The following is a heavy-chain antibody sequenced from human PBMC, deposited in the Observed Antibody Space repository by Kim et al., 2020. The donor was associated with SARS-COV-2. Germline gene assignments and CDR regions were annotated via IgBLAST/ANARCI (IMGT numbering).Heavy chain of an antibody. D-gene: IGHD3-22*01. CDR1: GGPISSGSYY. J-gene: IGHJ4*02. Sequence: SETLSLTCTVSGGPISSGSYYWSWIRQPAGKGLEWIGRIYTSGSTNYNPSLNSRVTISVDTSKNQFSLKLSSVTAADTAVYYCARTSTYYYDSSGYYDYWGQGTLVTVSS. V-gene: IGHV4-61*02. CDR3: ARTSTYYYDSSGYYDY. CDR2: IYTSGST.